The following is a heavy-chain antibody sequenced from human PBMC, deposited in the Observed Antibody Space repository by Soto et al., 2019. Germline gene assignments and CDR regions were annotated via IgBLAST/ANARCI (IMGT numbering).Heavy chain of an antibody. D-gene: IGHD6-13*01. CDR2: IHYSGST. CDR1: GGSISGEGYY. J-gene: IGHJ5*02. V-gene: IGHV4-31*03. CDR3: ARAWTATAGWANWFDR. Sequence: QVKLQESGPGLVEPSQTLSLTCTVSGGSISGEGYYWSWIRQYSGRGLEWIGYIHYSGSTYSNPSLKSRVTISVDTSKTQFFLKLYSVTAADTAVYYCARAWTATAGWANWFDRWGQGTLVTVSS.